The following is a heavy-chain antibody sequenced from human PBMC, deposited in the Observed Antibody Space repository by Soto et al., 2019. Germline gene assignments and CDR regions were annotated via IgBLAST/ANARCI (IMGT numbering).Heavy chain of an antibody. CDR1: GFNFSRNL. Sequence: XVCLRLSFAASGFNFSRNLMSWVRQAPGKGLEWVSVIYSGGSEYYADSVKGRFTISRDNSKNTLYLQMNSLRAEDTAVYYCARDGAYTGYDSGTYDYWGQGTLVTVSS. CDR2: IYSGGSE. V-gene: IGHV3-53*01. CDR3: ARDGAYTGYDSGTYDY. D-gene: IGHD5-12*01. J-gene: IGHJ4*02.